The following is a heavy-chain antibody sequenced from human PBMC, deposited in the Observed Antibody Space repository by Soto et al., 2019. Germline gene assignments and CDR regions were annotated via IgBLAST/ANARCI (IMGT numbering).Heavy chain of an antibody. CDR2: IKSKTDGGTT. V-gene: IGHV3-15*07. Sequence: EVQLVESGGGLVKPGGSLRLSCAASGFTFSNAWMNWVRQAPGKGLEWVGRIKSKTDGGTTDYAAPVKGRFTISRDXSIXTLYLQMNSLKTEDTGVYYCTKTLVVVASPYYFDYWGQGTLVTVSS. CDR1: GFTFSNAW. CDR3: TKTLVVVASPYYFDY. J-gene: IGHJ4*02. D-gene: IGHD2-15*01.